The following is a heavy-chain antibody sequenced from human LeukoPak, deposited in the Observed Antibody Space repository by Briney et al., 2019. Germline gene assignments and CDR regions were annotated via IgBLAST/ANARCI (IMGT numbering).Heavy chain of an antibody. CDR2: IKQDGSEK. CDR3: ARGPSYCGTNCYYYFEY. CDR1: GFTFSGYW. V-gene: IGHV3-7*01. Sequence: QTGGSLRLSCAASGFTFSGYWMSWVRQAPGKGLEWVANIKQDGSEKYYVDSMKGRFTISRDNAKNSLYLQMNSLRAEDTAVYYCARGPSYCGTNCYYYFEYWGQGTLVTVSS. J-gene: IGHJ4*02. D-gene: IGHD2-21*01.